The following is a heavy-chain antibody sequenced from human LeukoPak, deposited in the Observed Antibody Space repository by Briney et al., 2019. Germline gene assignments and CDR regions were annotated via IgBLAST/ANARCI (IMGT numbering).Heavy chain of an antibody. CDR2: IESDGNSA. D-gene: IGHD3-10*01. CDR3: ARDNSGSIDS. J-gene: IGHJ4*02. CDR1: AFTFNTLC. V-gene: IGHV3-74*01. Sequence: PGGSLTLSCAASAFTFNTLCMHCLRHAPGQELVGVSLIESDGNSAYYADSVKGRFTISRDDATHTLLLQRISLRAMAAGVCSGARDNSGSIDSWGPGSLVTGSS.